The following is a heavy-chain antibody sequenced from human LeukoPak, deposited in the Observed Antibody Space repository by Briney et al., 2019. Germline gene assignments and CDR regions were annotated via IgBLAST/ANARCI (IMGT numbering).Heavy chain of an antibody. CDR1: GASISSYY. J-gene: IGHJ4*02. Sequence: SETLSLTCTVSGASISSYYWSWIRQPPGKGLEWIGYIYWIGSTNYNPSLNSRVTISIDRSRDQFSLQLRSVTAADTAVYYCARVLYVWGSYRSYSLFDYWGQGTLVTVSS. V-gene: IGHV4-59*01. D-gene: IGHD3-16*02. CDR2: IYWIGST. CDR3: ARVLYVWGSYRSYSLFDY.